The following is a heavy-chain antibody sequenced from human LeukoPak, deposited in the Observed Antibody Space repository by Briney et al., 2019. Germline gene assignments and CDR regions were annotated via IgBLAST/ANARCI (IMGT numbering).Heavy chain of an antibody. J-gene: IGHJ6*03. Sequence: PSETLTLTCTVSGGSISSYYWSWIRQPPGKGLEWIGYIHYSGSTNYNPSLKSRVTISVDTSKNQFSLKLSSVTAADTAVYYCARTTEGYCRGRSCYSYYYYMDVWGKGTTVTVSS. CDR1: GGSISSYY. CDR3: ARTTEGYCRGRSCYSYYYYMDV. D-gene: IGHD2-15*01. V-gene: IGHV4-59*01. CDR2: IHYSGST.